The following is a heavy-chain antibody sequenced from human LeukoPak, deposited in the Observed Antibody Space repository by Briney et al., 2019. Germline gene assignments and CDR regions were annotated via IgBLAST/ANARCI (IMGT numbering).Heavy chain of an antibody. CDR3: ARLGVAFDI. CDR1: RFTFSSYG. V-gene: IGHV3-30*02. CDR2: IPYDGSNK. D-gene: IGHD2-21*01. J-gene: IGHJ3*02. Sequence: GGSLRLSCAASRFTFSSYGMHWVRQAPGKGLEWVAFIPYDGSNKYYADSVKGRFTISRDNSKNTLYLQMNSLRAEDTAVYYCARLGVAFDIWGQGTMVTVSS.